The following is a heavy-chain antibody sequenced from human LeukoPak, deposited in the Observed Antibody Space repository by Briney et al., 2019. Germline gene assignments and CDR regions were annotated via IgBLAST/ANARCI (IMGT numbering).Heavy chain of an antibody. CDR1: GGSISSGGYY. Sequence: TSETLSLTCTVSGGSISSGGYYWSWIRQHPGKGLEWIGYIYYSGSTYYNPSLKSRVTISVDTSKNQFSLKLSSVTAADTAVYYCARGLEGSNSEELSDYYYYMDVWGKGTTVTVSS. D-gene: IGHD4-11*01. V-gene: IGHV4-31*03. CDR2: IYYSGST. J-gene: IGHJ6*03. CDR3: ARGLEGSNSEELSDYYYYMDV.